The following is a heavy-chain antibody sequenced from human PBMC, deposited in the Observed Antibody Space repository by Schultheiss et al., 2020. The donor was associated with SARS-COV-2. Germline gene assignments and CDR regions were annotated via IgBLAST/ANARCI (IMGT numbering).Heavy chain of an antibody. Sequence: GGSLRLSCAASGFTFSSYWMHWVRQAPGKGLEWVSGISWNSGSIGYADSVKGRFTISRDNAKNSLYLQMNSLRAEDTALYYCASRHDYGDYGTAFDIWGQGTMVTVSS. V-gene: IGHV3-9*01. CDR2: ISWNSGSI. D-gene: IGHD4-17*01. CDR1: GFTFSSYW. J-gene: IGHJ3*02. CDR3: ASRHDYGDYGTAFDI.